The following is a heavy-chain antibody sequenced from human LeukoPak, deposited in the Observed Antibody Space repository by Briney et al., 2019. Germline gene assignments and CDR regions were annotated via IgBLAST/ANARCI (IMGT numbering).Heavy chain of an antibody. CDR2: IIGSGGST. CDR3: AKDPSVVVAATVREELDY. V-gene: IGHV3-23*01. D-gene: IGHD2-15*01. J-gene: IGHJ4*02. Sequence: GGSLRLSCAASGFTFSSYAMSWVRHAPGKGLEWVSAIIGSGGSTYYADSVKGRFTISRDNSKNTLYLQMNSLRAEDTAVYYCAKDPSVVVAATVREELDYWGQGTLVTVSS. CDR1: GFTFSSYA.